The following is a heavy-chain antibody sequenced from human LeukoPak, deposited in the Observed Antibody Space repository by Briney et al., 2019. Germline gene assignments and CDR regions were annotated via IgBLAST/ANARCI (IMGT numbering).Heavy chain of an antibody. D-gene: IGHD2-21*02. CDR3: ARAIVVVTAILDY. V-gene: IGHV3-23*01. CDR1: GFTFSSYA. CDR2: ISGSGGST. Sequence: GGSLRLSCTASGFTFSSYAMSWVRQAPGKGLEWVSAISGSGGSTYYADSVKGRFTISRDNSKNTLYLQMNSLRAEDTAVYYCARAIVVVTAILDYWGQGTLVTVSP. J-gene: IGHJ4*02.